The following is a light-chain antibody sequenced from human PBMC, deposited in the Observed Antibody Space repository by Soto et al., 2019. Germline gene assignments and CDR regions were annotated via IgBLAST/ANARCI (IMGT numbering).Light chain of an antibody. CDR2: EGS. V-gene: IGLV2-23*01. J-gene: IGLJ3*02. CDR1: SSDVGAYNL. Sequence: QSALTQPASVSGSPEQSITISCTGTSSDVGAYNLVSWYQQHPGKAPRLIIYEGSKRPLCISHRFSGSKSDNTASLTLSGVRAEDQVDYHCCSYAGSRTFVFAGGTKLTVL. CDR3: CSYAGSRTFV.